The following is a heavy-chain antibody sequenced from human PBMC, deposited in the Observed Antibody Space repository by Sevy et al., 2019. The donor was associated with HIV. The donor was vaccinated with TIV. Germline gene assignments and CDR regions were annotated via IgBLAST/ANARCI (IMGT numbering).Heavy chain of an antibody. J-gene: IGHJ4*02. CDR3: ARFRTSSRWYLDY. D-gene: IGHD6-19*01. V-gene: IGHV1-2*06. CDR1: GYTFTAYY. CDR2: INPNSGGT. Sequence: ASVKVSCKASGYTFTAYYMHWVRQAPGQGLEWMGRINPNSGGTNYAQKFQGRVTMTRDTSISTAYMELSRLRSDDTAVYYCARFRTSSRWYLDYWGQGTLVTVSS.